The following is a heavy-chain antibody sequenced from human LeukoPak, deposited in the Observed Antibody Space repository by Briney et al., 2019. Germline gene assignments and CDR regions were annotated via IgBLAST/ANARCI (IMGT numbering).Heavy chain of an antibody. Sequence: GGSLRLSCAASGFTFSSYWMHWVRQAPGKGLVWVSRLNSDGSNTHYADSVKGRFTISRDNAKNTLYLQMNSLRAEDTAVYYCARVRVGGTNYFDSWGQGTLVTVSS. CDR3: ARVRVGGTNYFDS. CDR1: GFTFSSYW. J-gene: IGHJ4*02. D-gene: IGHD1-26*01. CDR2: LNSDGSNT. V-gene: IGHV3-74*01.